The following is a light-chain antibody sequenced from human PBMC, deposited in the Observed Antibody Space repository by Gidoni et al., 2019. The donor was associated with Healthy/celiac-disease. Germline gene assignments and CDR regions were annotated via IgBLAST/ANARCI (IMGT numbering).Light chain of an antibody. CDR3: QQRSNWPRMT. J-gene: IGKJ1*01. V-gene: IGKV3-11*01. Sequence: EIVLTQSPATLSWSPGERATLSCRASQSVSSYVAWYQQKPGQAPRLLIYDASNRATGIPARFSGSGSGTDFTLTISSLEPEDFAVYYCQQRSNWPRMTFGQGTKVEIK. CDR1: QSVSSY. CDR2: DAS.